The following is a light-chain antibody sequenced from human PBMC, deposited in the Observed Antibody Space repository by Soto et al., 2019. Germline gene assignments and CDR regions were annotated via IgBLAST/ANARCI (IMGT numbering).Light chain of an antibody. V-gene: IGLV2-8*01. CDR2: EVT. CDR1: SSDVGGYHY. J-gene: IGLJ2*01. Sequence: QSALTQPPSASGSPGQSVTISCTGTSSDVGGYHYVSWYQQHPGKAPKLMIHEVTKRPSGVPDRFSGSKSGNTASLTISGLQAEDEADYYCSSYTSRSTPVFGGGTKLTVL. CDR3: SSYTSRSTPV.